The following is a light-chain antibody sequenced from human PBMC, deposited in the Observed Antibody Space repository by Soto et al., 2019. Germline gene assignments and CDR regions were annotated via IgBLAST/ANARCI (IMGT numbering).Light chain of an antibody. J-gene: IGLJ2*01. Sequence: QSALTQPASVSGSPGQSITISCTGTSSDVGGYRYVSWYQQYPGKAPKLMIYDVSNRPSGVSNRFSGSKSGNTASLTISGLQPEDEADYYCSSFTTSSTLVVFGGGTKVTVL. CDR3: SSFTTSSTLVV. CDR2: DVS. V-gene: IGLV2-14*01. CDR1: SSDVGGYRY.